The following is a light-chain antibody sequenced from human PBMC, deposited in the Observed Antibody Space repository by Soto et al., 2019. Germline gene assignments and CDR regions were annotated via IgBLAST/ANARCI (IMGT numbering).Light chain of an antibody. Sequence: DIQMTQSLSPLSASVGDSLTITCRASQSISSYLNWYQQKPGKAPKLLIYAASSLQSGVPSRFSGSGSGTEFTLTISSLQPEDFATCYCLQHNSYPITFGQGTRLEIK. CDR2: AAS. J-gene: IGKJ5*01. V-gene: IGKV1-17*01. CDR1: QSISSY. CDR3: LQHNSYPIT.